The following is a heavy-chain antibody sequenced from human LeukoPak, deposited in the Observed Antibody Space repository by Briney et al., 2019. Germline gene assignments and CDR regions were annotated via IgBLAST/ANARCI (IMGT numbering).Heavy chain of an antibody. D-gene: IGHD1-26*01. CDR2: INHSGST. Sequence: SETLSLTCAVYGGSFSGYYWSWIRQPPGKGLEWIGEINHSGSTNYNPSLKSRVTISVDTSKNQFSLKLSSVTAADTAVYYCARGLGTTNWLDPWGQGTLVTVSS. J-gene: IGHJ5*02. CDR3: ARGLGTTNWLDP. CDR1: GGSFSGYY. V-gene: IGHV4-34*01.